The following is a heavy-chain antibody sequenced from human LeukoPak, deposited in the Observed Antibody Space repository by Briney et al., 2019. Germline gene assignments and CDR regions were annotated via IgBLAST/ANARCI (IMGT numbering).Heavy chain of an antibody. CDR2: ISSSGSAI. D-gene: IGHD4-23*01. CDR3: AGERAGNSDY. J-gene: IGHJ4*02. V-gene: IGHV3-48*03. CDR1: GFTFSSYD. Sequence: GGSLRLSCAASGFTFSSYDMNWVRQAPGKGLEWVSYISSSGSAIYYADSVKGRFTISRDNAENSLYLQMISLRVEDTAIYYCAGERAGNSDYWGQGTLVTVSS.